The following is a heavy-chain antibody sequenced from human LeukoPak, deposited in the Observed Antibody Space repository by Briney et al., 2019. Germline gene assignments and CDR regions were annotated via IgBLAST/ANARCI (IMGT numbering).Heavy chain of an antibody. V-gene: IGHV1-69*06. CDR1: VGTFSSYA. J-gene: IGHJ3*02. CDR3: ASKWGRECSGGSCYHAFDI. Sequence: ASVKVSCKASVGTFSSYAISWVRQAPGQGLEWMGGIIPIFGTANYAQKFQGRVTITADKSTSTAYMELSSLRSEDTAVYYCASKWGRECSGGSCYHAFDIWGQGTMVTVSS. D-gene: IGHD2-15*01. CDR2: IIPIFGTA.